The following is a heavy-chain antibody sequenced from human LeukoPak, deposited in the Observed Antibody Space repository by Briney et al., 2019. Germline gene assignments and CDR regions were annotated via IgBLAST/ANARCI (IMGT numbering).Heavy chain of an antibody. D-gene: IGHD3-22*01. CDR2: INPSGGST. Sequence: GASVKVSCKASGYSFTGHYMHWVRQAPGQGLEWMGIINPSGGSTNYAQKLQGRVTMTTDTSTSTAYMELRSLRSDDTAVYYCARDTYYYDSSGYGWFDPWGQGTLVTVSS. CDR3: ARDTYYYDSSGYGWFDP. V-gene: IGHV1-46*01. CDR1: GYSFTGHY. J-gene: IGHJ5*02.